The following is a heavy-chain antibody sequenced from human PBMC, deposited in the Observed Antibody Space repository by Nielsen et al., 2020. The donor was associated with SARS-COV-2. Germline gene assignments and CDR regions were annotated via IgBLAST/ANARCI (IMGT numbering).Heavy chain of an antibody. CDR3: ASHYCSSTSCPDYYYMDV. CDR1: GFTVSSNY. D-gene: IGHD2-2*01. V-gene: IGHV3-66*04. J-gene: IGHJ6*03. Sequence: GGSLRLSCAASGFTVSSNYMSWVRQAPGTGLEWVSVIYSGGSTYYADSVKGRFTISRDISKNTLYLQMNSLRVEDTAEYYCASHYCSSTSCPDYYYMDVWGKGTTVTVSS. CDR2: IYSGGST.